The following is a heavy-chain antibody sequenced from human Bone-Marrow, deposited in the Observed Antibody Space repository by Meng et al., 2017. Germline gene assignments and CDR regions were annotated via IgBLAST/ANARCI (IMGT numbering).Heavy chain of an antibody. CDR1: GYTFSTYA. Sequence: ASVKVSCKTSGYTFSTYAMHWVRQAPGQRLEWMGWINPGNGDTKSPQNFQGRVTITRDTSASTAYMELRSLRSDDTAVYYCARDAYIQLWLGALDYWGQGTLVTVSS. CDR3: ARDAYIQLWLGALDY. CDR2: INPGNGDT. D-gene: IGHD5-18*01. J-gene: IGHJ4*02. V-gene: IGHV1-3*01.